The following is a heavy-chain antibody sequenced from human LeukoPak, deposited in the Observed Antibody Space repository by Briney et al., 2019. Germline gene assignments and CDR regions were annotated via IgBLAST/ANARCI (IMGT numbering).Heavy chain of an antibody. CDR2: IYYSGST. Sequence: PSETLSLTCTVSGGSISSGTYYWGWTRQPPGKGLEWIGSIYYSGSTYYNPSLKSRVTISVDTSKNQFSLKLSSVTAADTAVYYCARRKYYYDSSGPFDYWGQGTLVTVSS. CDR3: ARRKYYYDSSGPFDY. V-gene: IGHV4-39*01. J-gene: IGHJ4*02. CDR1: GGSISSGTYY. D-gene: IGHD3-22*01.